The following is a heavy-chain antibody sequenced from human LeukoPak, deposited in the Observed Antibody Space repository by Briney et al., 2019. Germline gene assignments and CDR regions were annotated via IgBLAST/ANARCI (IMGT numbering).Heavy chain of an antibody. D-gene: IGHD6-13*01. CDR3: ARPTYSSSRYYYYYMDV. V-gene: IGHV3-7*01. Sequence: GGSLRLSGAASGFTFSSYAMSGVGQAPGKGREGWANIKQDGSEKYYVDSVKGRFTISRDNAKNSLYLQMNSLRAEDTAVYYCARPTYSSSRYYYYYMDVWGKGTTVTVSS. J-gene: IGHJ6*03. CDR2: IKQDGSEK. CDR1: GFTFSSYA.